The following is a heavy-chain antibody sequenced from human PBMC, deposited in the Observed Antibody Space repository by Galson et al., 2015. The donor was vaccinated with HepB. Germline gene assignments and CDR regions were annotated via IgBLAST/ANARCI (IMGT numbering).Heavy chain of an antibody. D-gene: IGHD1-7*01. V-gene: IGHV3-53*01. CDR2: IYSGDTT. CDR3: ATGGGTYLAG. CDR1: GFTVSKNY. Sequence: SLRLSCAVSGFTVSKNYMSWVRQAPGKGLEWVSVIYSGDTTYYVDSVKGRFTISRDNSKNMLYLQMNSLGVEDTAVYYCATGGGTYLAGWGQGTLDTVSS. J-gene: IGHJ4*02.